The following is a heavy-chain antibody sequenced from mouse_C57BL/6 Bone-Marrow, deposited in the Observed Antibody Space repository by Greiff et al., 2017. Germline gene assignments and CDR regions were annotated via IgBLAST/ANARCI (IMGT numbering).Heavy chain of an antibody. CDR1: GFTFSDYY. V-gene: IGHV5-16*01. CDR3: ARSHYYGSSYDY. J-gene: IGHJ2*01. Sequence: EVKLMESEGGLVQPGSSMKLSCTASGFTFSDYYMAWVRQVPEKGLEWVANINYDGSSTYYLDSLKSRFIISRDNAKNILYLQLSSLKSEDTTTYYCARSHYYGSSYDYWGQGTTLTVSS. D-gene: IGHD1-1*01. CDR2: INYDGSST.